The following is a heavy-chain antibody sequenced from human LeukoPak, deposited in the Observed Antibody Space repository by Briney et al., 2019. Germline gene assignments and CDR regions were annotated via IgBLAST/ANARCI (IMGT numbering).Heavy chain of an antibody. CDR3: ASHPGYYYDSSGYYPPKRSFDY. V-gene: IGHV1-69*13. CDR1: GGTFSSYA. J-gene: IGHJ4*02. D-gene: IGHD3-22*01. Sequence: ASVKVSCKASGGTFSSYAISWVRQAPGQGLEWMGGIIPIFGTANYAQKFQGRVTITADESTSTAYMELSSLRSEDTAVYYCASHPGYYYDSSGYYPPKRSFDYWGQGTLATVSS. CDR2: IIPIFGTA.